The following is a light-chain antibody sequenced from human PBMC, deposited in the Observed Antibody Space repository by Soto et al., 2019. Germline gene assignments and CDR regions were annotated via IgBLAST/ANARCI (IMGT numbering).Light chain of an antibody. J-gene: IGLJ1*01. CDR1: SSDVGVYNY. V-gene: IGLV2-14*01. CDR3: SSYTSSSTYV. Sequence: QSVLTQPASVSGSPRQSITISCTGTSSDVGVYNYVSWYQQHPGKAPKLMIYDVSNRPSGVSNRFSGSKSGNTASLTISGLQAEDEADYYCSSYTSSSTYVVCTGTKVTVL. CDR2: DVS.